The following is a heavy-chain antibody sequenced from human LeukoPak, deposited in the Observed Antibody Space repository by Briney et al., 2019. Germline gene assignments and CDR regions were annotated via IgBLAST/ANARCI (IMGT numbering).Heavy chain of an antibody. J-gene: IGHJ4*02. Sequence: SQTLSLTCAVSGGSISSGGYSWSWIRQPPGKGLEWIGYIYHSGSTYYNPSLKSRVTTSVDRSKNQFSLKLSSVTAADTAVYYCASFRSPLNPDYWGQGTLVTVSS. CDR1: GGSISSGGYS. CDR2: IYHSGST. CDR3: ASFRSPLNPDY. V-gene: IGHV4-30-2*01.